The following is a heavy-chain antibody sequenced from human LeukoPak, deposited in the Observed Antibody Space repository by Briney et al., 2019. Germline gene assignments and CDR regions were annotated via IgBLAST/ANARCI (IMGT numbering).Heavy chain of an antibody. CDR3: AREVVVGAPDFDY. J-gene: IGHJ4*02. Sequence: SQTLSLTCTVSGGSISSGGYYWSWIRQHPGKGLEWIGYIYYSGSTYYNPSLKSRVTISVDTSKNQFSLKLSSVAAADTAVYYCAREVVVGAPDFDYWGQGTLVTVSS. V-gene: IGHV4-31*03. CDR2: IYYSGST. CDR1: GGSISSGGYY. D-gene: IGHD1-26*01.